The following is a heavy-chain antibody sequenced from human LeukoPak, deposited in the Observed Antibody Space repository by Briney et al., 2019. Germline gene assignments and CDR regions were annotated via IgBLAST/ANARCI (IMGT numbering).Heavy chain of an antibody. V-gene: IGHV1-69*13. CDR3: ARDGDHKSRITMVRGAIIDY. Sequence: SVKVSCKASGGTFSSYAISWVRQAPGQGLGWMGGIIPIFGTANYAQKFQGRVTITADESTSTAYMELRSLRSDDTAVYYCARDGDHKSRITMVRGAIIDYWGQGTLVTVSS. CDR1: GGTFSSYA. J-gene: IGHJ4*02. D-gene: IGHD3-10*01. CDR2: IIPIFGTA.